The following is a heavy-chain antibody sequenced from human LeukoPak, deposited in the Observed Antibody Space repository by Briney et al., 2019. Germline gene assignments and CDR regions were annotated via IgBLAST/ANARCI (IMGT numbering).Heavy chain of an antibody. CDR1: GFTFNSYA. V-gene: IGHV3-48*01. J-gene: IGHJ4*02. D-gene: IGHD6-13*01. Sequence: GGSLRLSCAASGFTFNSYAMSWVRQAPGKGLEWVSGISGSSTTTYYSDSVKGRFTISRDNAKNSLYLQMNSLRAEDTAVYYCAREPTYTSSWYTTCDYWGQGTLVTVSS. CDR2: ISGSSTTT. CDR3: AREPTYTSSWYTTCDY.